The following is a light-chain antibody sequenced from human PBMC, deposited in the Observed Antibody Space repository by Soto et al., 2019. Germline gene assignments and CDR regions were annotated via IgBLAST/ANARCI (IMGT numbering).Light chain of an antibody. CDR3: QQSYSIPYT. Sequence: DIQMTQSASSLSASVGDRVTITCRASQSISSNLNWHQQKPGKAPKVLIYAASSLQSGGPSRFSGSGSGTDFNLTISSLQPEDFATYDCQQSYSIPYTFGQGTKLEIK. CDR2: AAS. J-gene: IGKJ2*01. V-gene: IGKV1-39*01. CDR1: QSISSN.